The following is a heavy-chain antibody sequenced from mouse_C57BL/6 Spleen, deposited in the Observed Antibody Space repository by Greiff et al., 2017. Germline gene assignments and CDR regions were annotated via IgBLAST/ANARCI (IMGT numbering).Heavy chain of an antibody. V-gene: IGHV6-6*01. CDR2: IRNKANNHAT. D-gene: IGHD1-1*01. CDR1: GFTFSDAW. Sequence: EVKVVESGGGLVQPGGSMKLSCAASGFTFSDAWMDWVRQSPEKGLEWVAEIRNKANNHATYYAESVKGRFTISRDDSKSSVYLQMNSLRAEDTGIYYCTKYYGSSLGWYFDVWGTGTTVTVSS. CDR3: TKYYGSSLGWYFDV. J-gene: IGHJ1*03.